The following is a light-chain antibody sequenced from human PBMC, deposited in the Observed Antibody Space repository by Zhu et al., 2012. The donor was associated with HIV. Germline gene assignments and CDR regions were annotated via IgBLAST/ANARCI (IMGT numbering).Light chain of an antibody. V-gene: IGKV3-11*01. CDR3: QQRSSWPLT. J-gene: IGKJ4*01. CDR2: DAS. CDR1: QSVSSF. Sequence: IVLTQSPVTLSLSPGERATVSCRASQSVSSFLAWYQQKPGRAPRLLIYDASKRAXGIPARFSGSGSGTDFTLTISSLEPEDFALYYCQQRSSWPLTFGGGTKVEIK.